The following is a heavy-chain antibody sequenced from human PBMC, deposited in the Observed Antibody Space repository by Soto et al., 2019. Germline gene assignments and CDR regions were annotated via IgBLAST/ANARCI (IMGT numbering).Heavy chain of an antibody. CDR2: ISTYNGDT. V-gene: IGHV1-18*04. J-gene: IGHJ5*02. CDR1: GYSFTSYG. Sequence: QVQLVQSVTEVKKPGASVQVSCKAAGYSFTSYGINWVRQAPGQALEWMGWISTYNGDTNYAQKFQGRVTMTTDTSTTTADMELRRLTSDDTAVYFCARGDSTGSPRGWFDPWGQGTVVTVSS. D-gene: IGHD6-19*01. CDR3: ARGDSTGSPRGWFDP.